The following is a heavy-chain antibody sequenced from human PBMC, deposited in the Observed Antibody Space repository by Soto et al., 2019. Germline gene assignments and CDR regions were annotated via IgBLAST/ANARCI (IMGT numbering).Heavy chain of an antibody. CDR3: ARALDSSGYYLYYFDY. Sequence: QVQLVQSGAEVKKPGSSVKVSCKASGGTFSSYAISWVRQAPGQGLEWMGGIIPIFGTANYAQKFQGRVTITADESTRTAYMELSSLRSEDTAVYYCARALDSSGYYLYYFDYWGQGTLVTVSS. J-gene: IGHJ4*02. V-gene: IGHV1-69*01. D-gene: IGHD3-22*01. CDR1: GGTFSSYA. CDR2: IIPIFGTA.